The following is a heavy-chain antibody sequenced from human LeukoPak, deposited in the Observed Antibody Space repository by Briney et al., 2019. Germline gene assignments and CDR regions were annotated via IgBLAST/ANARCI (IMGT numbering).Heavy chain of an antibody. CDR1: GFTFTYYA. D-gene: IGHD3-10*01. J-gene: IGHJ3*01. V-gene: IGHV3-30-3*01. CDR3: ARGPDPVVRGPRRAFDL. Sequence: GRSLRLSCAASGFTFTYYAMHWVRQAPGKGLEWVSVVSNDGSNQDYTDSVKGRFIISRDDSKSTVCLQMNSLRVDDTAMYYCARGPDPVVRGPRRAFDLWGQGTMVTVSS. CDR2: VSNDGSNQ.